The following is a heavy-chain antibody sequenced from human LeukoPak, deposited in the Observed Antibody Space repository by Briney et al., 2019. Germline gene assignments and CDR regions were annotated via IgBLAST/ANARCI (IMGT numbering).Heavy chain of an antibody. J-gene: IGHJ4*02. V-gene: IGHV4-59*01. D-gene: IGHD3-3*01. CDR2: IYYSGST. CDR1: GGSISSYY. CDR3: ARDASFGGIFDY. Sequence: SETLSLTCTVSGGSISSYYWSWIRQPPGTGLEWIGYIYYSGSTNYNPSLKSRVTISVDTSKNQFSLKLSSVTAADTAVYYCARDASFGGIFDYWGQGTLVTVSS.